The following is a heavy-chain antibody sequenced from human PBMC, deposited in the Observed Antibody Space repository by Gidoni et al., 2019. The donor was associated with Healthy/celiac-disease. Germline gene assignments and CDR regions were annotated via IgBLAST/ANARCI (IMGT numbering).Heavy chain of an antibody. Sequence: EVQLVESGGGLVQPGRSLRLSCAASGFTFDDYAMHWVRQAPGKGLEWVSGISWNSGSIGYADSVKGRFTISRDNAKNSLYLQMNSLRAEDTALYYCAKSSYGSGSYQPLNQDFDYWGQGTLVTVSS. J-gene: IGHJ4*02. CDR1: GFTFDDYA. V-gene: IGHV3-9*01. D-gene: IGHD3-10*01. CDR3: AKSSYGSGSYQPLNQDFDY. CDR2: ISWNSGSI.